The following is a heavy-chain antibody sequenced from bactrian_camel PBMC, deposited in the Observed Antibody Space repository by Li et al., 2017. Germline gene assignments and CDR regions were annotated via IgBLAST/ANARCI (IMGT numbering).Heavy chain of an antibody. CDR1: GFTSTSNYY. J-gene: IGHJ4*01. CDR3: AEGRGSRGEHCYSLNY. D-gene: IGHD6*01. V-gene: IGHV3S40*01. Sequence: VQLVESGGGLVQPGESRRLSCAASGFTSTSNYYMSWLRQAPGKELEGIAGVTTFGRPVDCAESVKGRFTISRDNAENTVYLQMNRLQPEDTGVYYCAEGRGSRGEHCYSLNYWGQGTQVTVS. CDR2: VTTFGRPV.